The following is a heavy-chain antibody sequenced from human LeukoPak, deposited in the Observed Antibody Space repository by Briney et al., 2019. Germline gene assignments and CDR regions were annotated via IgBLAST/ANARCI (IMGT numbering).Heavy chain of an antibody. D-gene: IGHD5-12*01. CDR1: GGSMRSYY. Sequence: SATLSLACTVSGGSMRSYYWSWIRQPPGKGLGWIGYIYYSGTTKYNPSLKSRVTISVDTSKNQFSLKLNSLTAADTAVYYCARGHTESADDYGNWFHPWGQGTLVTVSS. V-gene: IGHV4-59*01. J-gene: IGHJ5*02. CDR2: IYYSGTT. CDR3: ARGHTESADDYGNWFHP.